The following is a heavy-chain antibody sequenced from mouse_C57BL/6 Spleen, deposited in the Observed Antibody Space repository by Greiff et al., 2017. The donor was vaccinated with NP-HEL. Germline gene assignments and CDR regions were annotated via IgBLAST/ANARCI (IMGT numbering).Heavy chain of an antibody. Sequence: EVKVVESGGGLVKPGGSLKLSCAASGFTFSSYTMSWVRQTPEKRLEWVATISGGGGNTYYPDSVKGRFTISRDNAKNTLYLQRSSLRSEDTALYYCARDDYGSSSWYFDVWGTGTTVTVSS. J-gene: IGHJ1*03. V-gene: IGHV5-9*01. CDR2: ISGGGGNT. CDR3: ARDDYGSSSWYFDV. CDR1: GFTFSSYT. D-gene: IGHD1-1*01.